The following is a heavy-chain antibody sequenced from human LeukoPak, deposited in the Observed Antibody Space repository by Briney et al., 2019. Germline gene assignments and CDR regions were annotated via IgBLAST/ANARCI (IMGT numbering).Heavy chain of an antibody. CDR3: PKDIRSTNGYSSGWSHLFDY. Sequence: PGGSLRLSCTASGLTFDDYAMHWVRQAPGKGLEWVSLISGDGGSTYYADSVKGRFTISSDNSKNSVYLQMNSLRTEDTALYYCPKDIRSTNGYSSGWSHLFDYWGQGTLVTVSS. D-gene: IGHD6-19*01. V-gene: IGHV3-43*02. CDR2: ISGDGGST. J-gene: IGHJ4*02. CDR1: GLTFDDYA.